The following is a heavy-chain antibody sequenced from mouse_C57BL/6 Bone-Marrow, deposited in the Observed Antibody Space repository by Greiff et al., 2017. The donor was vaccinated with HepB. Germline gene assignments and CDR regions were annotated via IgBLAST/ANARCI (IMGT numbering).Heavy chain of an antibody. Sequence: QVQLQQSGAELVRPGASVKLSCKASGYTFTDYYINWVKQRPGQGLEWIARIYPGSGNTYYNEKFKGKATLTAEKSSSTAYMQLSSLTSEDSAVYFCAVAYYPWYFDVWGTGTTVTVSS. CDR1: GYTFTDYY. CDR3: AVAYYPWYFDV. CDR2: IYPGSGNT. V-gene: IGHV1-76*01. J-gene: IGHJ1*03. D-gene: IGHD2-10*01.